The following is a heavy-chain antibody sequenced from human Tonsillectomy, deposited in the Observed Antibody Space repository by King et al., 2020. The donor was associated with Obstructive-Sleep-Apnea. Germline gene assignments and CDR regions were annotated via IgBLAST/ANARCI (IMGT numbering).Heavy chain of an antibody. Sequence: VQLVESGAEVKKPGESLKISCKGSGYSFTSYWIGWVRQMPGKGLEWMGIIYCGDSDTRDSPSFQGQVTLSADKSISTAYLQWSSLKASDTAMYYCARPNPGWGDGFDIWGQGTMVTVSS. CDR2: IYCGDSDT. V-gene: IGHV5-51*01. CDR3: ARPNPGWGDGFDI. D-gene: IGHD6-19*01. J-gene: IGHJ3*02. CDR1: GYSFTSYW.